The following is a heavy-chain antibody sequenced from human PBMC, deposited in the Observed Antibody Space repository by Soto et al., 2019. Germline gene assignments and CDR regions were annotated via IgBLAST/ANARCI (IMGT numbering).Heavy chain of an antibody. CDR2: TYYRSKWYN. Sequence: SQTLSLTYAISGDSVCSNSAAWNLIRQSPSRGLEWLGRTYYRSKWYNDYAVSVKSRITINPDTSKNQFSLQLNSVTPEDTAVYYCARDEDLVVVVPAARNWFDPWGQGTLVTVSS. CDR3: ARDEDLVVVVPAARNWFDP. CDR1: GDSVCSNSAA. V-gene: IGHV6-1*01. D-gene: IGHD2-2*01. J-gene: IGHJ5*02.